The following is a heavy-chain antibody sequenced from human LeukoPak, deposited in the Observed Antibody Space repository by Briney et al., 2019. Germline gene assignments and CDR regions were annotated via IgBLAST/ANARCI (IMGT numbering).Heavy chain of an antibody. D-gene: IGHD1-1*01. CDR1: GFTFNGAW. J-gene: IGHJ4*02. CDR2: LDPSGSQK. Sequence: FTSSASGFTFNGAWLNWVRQAPGKGLEWVANLDPSGSQKRYVDSVKGRFTISKDNPGTSPYLEMNSLRAEDTAIYYCAIWTSGNFWGQGTLVTVSS. V-gene: IGHV3-7*01. CDR3: AIWTSGNF.